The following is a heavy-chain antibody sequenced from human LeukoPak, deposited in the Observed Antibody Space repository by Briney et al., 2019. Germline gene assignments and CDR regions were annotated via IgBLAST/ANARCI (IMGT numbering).Heavy chain of an antibody. CDR2: IYDRGRT. CDR3: ARGRTFDN. J-gene: IGHJ4*02. CDR1: GGSISSYY. Sequence: PSETLSLTCTVSGGSISSYYWSWIRQPPGKGLEWIGNIYDRGRTKYNPSLKSRVTISVETSKNQFSLRLSSVTAADTAVYYCARGRTFDNWGQGTLVTVSS. V-gene: IGHV4-59*01.